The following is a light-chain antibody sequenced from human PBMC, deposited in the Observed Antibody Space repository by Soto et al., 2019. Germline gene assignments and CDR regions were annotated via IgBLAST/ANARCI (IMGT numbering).Light chain of an antibody. CDR2: WAS. J-gene: IGKJ1*01. V-gene: IGKV4-1*01. CDR3: QQYYSTPGT. Sequence: DILMTQSPDSLAVSLGERATINCNSSQSVLYSSNNKNYLAWYQQKPGQPPKLLIYWASTRESGVPDRFSGSGSGTDFTLTISSLQAEDVAVYYCQQYYSTPGTFGQGTKVDI. CDR1: QSVLYSSNNKNY.